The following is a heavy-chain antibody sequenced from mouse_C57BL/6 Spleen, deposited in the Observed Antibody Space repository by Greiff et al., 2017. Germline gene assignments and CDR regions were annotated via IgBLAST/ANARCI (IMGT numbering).Heavy chain of an antibody. D-gene: IGHD1-1*01. CDR3: ARLDYGSSWDWYFDV. Sequence: EVQLQQSGPELVKPGASVKISCKASGYTFTDYYMNWVKQSHGKSLEWIGDINPNNGGTSYNQKFKGKATLTVDKSSSTAYMELRSLTSEDAAVYYCARLDYGSSWDWYFDVWGTGTTVTVSS. V-gene: IGHV1-26*01. J-gene: IGHJ1*03. CDR1: GYTFTDYY. CDR2: INPNNGGT.